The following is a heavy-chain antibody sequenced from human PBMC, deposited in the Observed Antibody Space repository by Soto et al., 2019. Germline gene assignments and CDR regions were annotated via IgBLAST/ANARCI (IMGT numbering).Heavy chain of an antibody. J-gene: IGHJ5*01. V-gene: IGHV4-30-4*01. Sequence: SETLSLTCSVSGDSISTVDYFWAWIRQRPGQALEYIGYIYKSTTTYYNPSFESRVAISLDTSKSQFSLTVTSVTAADTAVYFCARGRYCLTGRCFPNWFDSWGQGTLVTVSS. CDR3: ARGRYCLTGRCFPNWFDS. CDR1: GDSISTVDYF. D-gene: IGHD2-15*01. CDR2: IYKSTTT.